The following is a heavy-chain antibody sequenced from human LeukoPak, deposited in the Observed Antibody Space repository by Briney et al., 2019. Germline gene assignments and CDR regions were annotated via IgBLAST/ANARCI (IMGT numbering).Heavy chain of an antibody. D-gene: IGHD3-22*01. CDR2: ISSSSSTI. J-gene: IGHJ4*02. CDR1: GFTFSSYS. V-gene: IGHV3-48*01. CDR3: ASSDYDSSGYRD. Sequence: GGSLRLSCAASGFTFSSYSMLWVRQAPGKGLEWVSYISSSSSTIYYADSVKGRFTISRDNAKNSLYLQMNTLRAEDTAVYYCASSDYDSSGYRDWGQGTLVTVSS.